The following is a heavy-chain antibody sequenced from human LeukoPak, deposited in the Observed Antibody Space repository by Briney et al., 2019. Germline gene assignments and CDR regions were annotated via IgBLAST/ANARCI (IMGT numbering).Heavy chain of an antibody. Sequence: GGSLRLSCAASGFTFSRYDMHWVRQVTEKGLEWVSAISTAGDTYYPGSVKGRFTVSRENAKNSLYLQMNSLSAGDTAVYYCARDISGGYDGLDVWGQGTTVTVSS. D-gene: IGHD3-22*01. CDR2: ISTAGDT. CDR1: GFTFSRYD. J-gene: IGHJ6*02. CDR3: ARDISGGYDGLDV. V-gene: IGHV3-13*01.